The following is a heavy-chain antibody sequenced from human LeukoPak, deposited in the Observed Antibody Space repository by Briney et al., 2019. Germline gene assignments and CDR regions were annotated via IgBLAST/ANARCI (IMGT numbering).Heavy chain of an antibody. Sequence: SGGSLRLSRAVSGFTVSSNYMSWVRQAPGKGLEWCSIIYSCGSTYYADSVKGRFTISRDNSKNTLYLQMNSLSAEDTAVYYCLRAYHPGGWFDPWGQGTLVTVSS. D-gene: IGHD2-21*01. CDR2: IYSCGST. J-gene: IGHJ5*02. CDR1: GFTVSSNY. CDR3: LRAYHPGGWFDP. V-gene: IGHV3-66*01.